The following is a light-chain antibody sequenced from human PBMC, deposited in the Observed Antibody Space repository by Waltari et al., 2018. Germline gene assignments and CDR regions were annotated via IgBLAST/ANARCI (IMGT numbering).Light chain of an antibody. CDR2: AAS. V-gene: IGKV1-9*01. CDR1: QGIGSY. Sequence: IQLTQSPSSLSASVGDRVTIPCRASQGIGSYVAWYQQKPGKGPNLLIYAASNLQSGGPSRFSGSGSGTDFILTISNLQPEDFATYYCQQLNGYPLTFGGGTKVEIK. J-gene: IGKJ4*01. CDR3: QQLNGYPLT.